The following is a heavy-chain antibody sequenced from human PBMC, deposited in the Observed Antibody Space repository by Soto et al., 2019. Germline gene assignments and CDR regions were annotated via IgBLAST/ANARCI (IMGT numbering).Heavy chain of an antibody. V-gene: IGHV4-34*01. J-gene: IGHJ4*02. CDR3: ARVRVLRYFDWLWDY. Sequence: SETLSLTCAVYGGSFSGYYWSWIRQPPGKGLEWIGEINHSGSTNYNPSLKSRVTISVDTSKNQFSLKLSSVTAADTAVYYCARVRVLRYFDWLWDYWRQGTLVTVSS. CDR2: INHSGST. D-gene: IGHD3-9*01. CDR1: GGSFSGYY.